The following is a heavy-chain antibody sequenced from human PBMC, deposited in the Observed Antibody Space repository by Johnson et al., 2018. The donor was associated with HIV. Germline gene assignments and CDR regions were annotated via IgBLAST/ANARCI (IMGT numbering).Heavy chain of an antibody. J-gene: IGHJ3*02. CDR2: IYSGGST. Sequence: VQLVESGGGLVQPGGSLRLSCAASGFTVISNYMSWVRQAPGKGLEWVSVIYSGGSTSYTDSVTGRFTISRDNSKNTLYLQMNSLRAEDTDLYYCARDGYRYDTGVLGAFDIWGQGTMVTVSS. V-gene: IGHV3-66*01. D-gene: IGHD6-13*01. CDR1: GFTVISNY. CDR3: ARDGYRYDTGVLGAFDI.